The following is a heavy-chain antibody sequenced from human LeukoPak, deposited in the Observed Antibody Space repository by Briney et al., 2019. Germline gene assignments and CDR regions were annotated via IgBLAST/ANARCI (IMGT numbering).Heavy chain of an antibody. CDR1: GGSISSYY. CDR2: IYYSGST. CDR3: ATHSGSYFGDAFDI. J-gene: IGHJ3*02. V-gene: IGHV4-59*01. Sequence: PSETLSLTCTASGGSISSYYWSWIRQPPGKGLEWIGYIYYSGSTNYNPSLKSRVTISVDTSKNQFSLKLSPVTAADTAVYYCATHSGSYFGDAFDIWGQGTMVTVSS. D-gene: IGHD1-26*01.